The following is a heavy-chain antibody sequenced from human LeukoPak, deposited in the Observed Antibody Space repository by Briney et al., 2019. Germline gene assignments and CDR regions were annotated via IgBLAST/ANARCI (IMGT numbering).Heavy chain of an antibody. CDR2: VTADGGSI. Sequence: GGSLRLSCAASGFHFSSHAMTWVRQTPTKGLEWVSSVTADGGSIHYADSVKGRFTISRDNSKSTLFLQMNSLRAEDSAIYFCAYFDSSGFYYGRLRYWGQGTPVTVSS. J-gene: IGHJ4*02. V-gene: IGHV3-23*01. D-gene: IGHD3-22*01. CDR1: GFHFSSHA. CDR3: AYFDSSGFYYGRLRY.